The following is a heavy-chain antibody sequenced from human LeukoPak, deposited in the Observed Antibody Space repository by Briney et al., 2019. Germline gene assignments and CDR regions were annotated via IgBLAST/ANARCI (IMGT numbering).Heavy chain of an antibody. CDR2: IYYSGTT. CDR3: ARYRDSGGRLAFDI. D-gene: IGHD2-15*01. CDR1: GGSISSDGYY. J-gene: IGHJ3*02. Sequence: SETLSLTCTVSGGSISSDGYYWTWIRQHPGKGLEWIGYIYYSGTTYYNPSLESRVTLSVDTSENQFSLRLSSVTAADTAVYYCARYRDSGGRLAFDIWGQGTMATVSS. V-gene: IGHV4-31*03.